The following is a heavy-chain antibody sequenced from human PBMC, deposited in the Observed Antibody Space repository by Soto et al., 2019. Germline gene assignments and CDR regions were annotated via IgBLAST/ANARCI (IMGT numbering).Heavy chain of an antibody. CDR3: ARHLAYCGGDCYSVLGLAAFDI. V-gene: IGHV4-39*01. J-gene: IGHJ3*02. Sequence: QLQLQESGPGLVKPSETLSLTCTVSGGSISSSSYYWGWIRQPPGKGLEWIGSIYYSGSTYYNPSLKSRVTISVDTSKNQFSLKLSSVTAADTAVYYCARHLAYCGGDCYSVLGLAAFDIWGQGTMVTVSS. D-gene: IGHD2-21*02. CDR2: IYYSGST. CDR1: GGSISSSSYY.